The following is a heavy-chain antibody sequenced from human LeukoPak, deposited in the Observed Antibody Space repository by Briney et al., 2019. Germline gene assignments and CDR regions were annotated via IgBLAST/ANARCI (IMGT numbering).Heavy chain of an antibody. CDR2: IWYDGSKQ. D-gene: IGHD3-10*01. V-gene: IGHV3-33*08. J-gene: IGHJ4*02. Sequence: QSGGSLRLSCAASGFTFRNFGMHWVRQAPGKGLEWVAVIWYDGSKQYYADSVKGRFTISRDDSKNTLYLQMNSLRAEDTAVYYCARDILDYYGSGSYYDYWGQGTLVTVSS. CDR3: ARDILDYYGSGSYYDY. CDR1: GFTFRNFG.